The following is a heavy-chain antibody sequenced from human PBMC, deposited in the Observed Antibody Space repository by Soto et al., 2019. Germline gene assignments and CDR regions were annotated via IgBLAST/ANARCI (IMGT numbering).Heavy chain of an antibody. Sequence: EVQLLESGGGLVQPGGSLRLSCAASGLSLSSSAMSWVRQAPGKGLEWVSAISATGTSTYYADSVKGRFIISRDEIKNTLYLQMSSLRAEDTALLYCAKRGDSTSWYWLDPWGQGTLVIVSS. V-gene: IGHV3-23*01. J-gene: IGHJ5*02. CDR2: ISATGTST. D-gene: IGHD6-13*01. CDR1: GLSLSSSA. CDR3: AKRGDSTSWYWLDP.